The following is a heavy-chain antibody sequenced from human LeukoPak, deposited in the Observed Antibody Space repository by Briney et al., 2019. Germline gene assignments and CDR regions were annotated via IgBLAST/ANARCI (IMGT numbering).Heavy chain of an antibody. CDR1: GFTFSSYS. CDR3: ARTGLLVRAYLGDIYYFDY. J-gene: IGHJ4*02. D-gene: IGHD3-10*01. V-gene: IGHV3-21*01. Sequence: GGSLRLSCAASGFTFSSYSMHWVRQAPGKGLEWLSCISSSSSYIYYADSVKGRFTISRDNAKNSLYLQMDSLRAENTAVYYCARTGLLVRAYLGDIYYFDYWGQGTLVTVSS. CDR2: ISSSSSYI.